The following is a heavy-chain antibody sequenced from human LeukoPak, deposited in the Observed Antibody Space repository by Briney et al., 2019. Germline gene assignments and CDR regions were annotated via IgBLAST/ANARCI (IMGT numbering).Heavy chain of an antibody. CDR2: ISNSGTAI. V-gene: IGHV3-48*03. Sequence: GGSPRLSCAASGFTFSSYEMNWVRQAPGKGLEWVSYISNSGTAIYYADSVKGRFTISRDNAKSSLYLQMNSLRADDTAVYYCARDRPPSLWGQGTLVTVSS. CDR1: GFTFSSYE. J-gene: IGHJ4*02. CDR3: ARDRPPSL.